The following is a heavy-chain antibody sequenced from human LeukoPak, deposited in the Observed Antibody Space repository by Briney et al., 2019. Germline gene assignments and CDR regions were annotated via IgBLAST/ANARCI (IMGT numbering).Heavy chain of an antibody. V-gene: IGHV1-69*04. Sequence: SVKVSCKASGYTFTAYYLHWVRHAPGQGLEWMGRIIPILGIANYAQKFQGRVTITADKSTSTAYMELSSLRSEDTAVYYCARGTVTPQGYWFDPWGQGTLVTVSS. CDR2: IIPILGIA. CDR1: GYTFTAYY. J-gene: IGHJ5*02. CDR3: ARGTVTPQGYWFDP. D-gene: IGHD4-17*01.